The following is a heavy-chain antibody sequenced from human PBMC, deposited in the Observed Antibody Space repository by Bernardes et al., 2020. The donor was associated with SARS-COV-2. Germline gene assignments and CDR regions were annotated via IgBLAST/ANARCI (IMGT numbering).Heavy chain of an antibody. Sequence: SVKVSCKAPGVTFSSRTFSWVRQAPGQSLEWMGMIIPMVSVTKYAQRFQGRVTMTADKSTTTVYMELSSLTSEDTAVYYCARDPNTHFYDESEDAPGYWFESWGQGTLVLVSS. D-gene: IGHD3-22*01. V-gene: IGHV1-69*04. CDR2: IIPMVSVT. J-gene: IGHJ5*01. CDR1: GVTFSSRT. CDR3: ARDPNTHFYDESEDAPGYWFES.